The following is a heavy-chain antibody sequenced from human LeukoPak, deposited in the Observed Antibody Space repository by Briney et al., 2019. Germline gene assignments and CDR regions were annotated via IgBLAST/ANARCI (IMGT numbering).Heavy chain of an antibody. D-gene: IGHD3-10*01. CDR2: ISSSGSTI. CDR1: GFTFSSYE. CDR3: AKAFTDQNGELDY. V-gene: IGHV3-48*03. Sequence: GGSLRLSCAASGFTFSSYEMNWVRQAPGKGLEWVSYISSSGSTIYYADSVKGRFTISRDNAKNSLYLQMNSLRTEDTALYYCAKAFTDQNGELDYWGQGTLVTVSS. J-gene: IGHJ4*02.